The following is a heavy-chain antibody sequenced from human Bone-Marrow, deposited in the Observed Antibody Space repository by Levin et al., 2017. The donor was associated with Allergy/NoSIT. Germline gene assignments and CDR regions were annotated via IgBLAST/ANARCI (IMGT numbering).Heavy chain of an antibody. CDR3: AHRDWLNYFFDL. V-gene: IGHV2-5*02. Sequence: GSGPTLVKPTQTLTLTCTFSGFSLSTRGVAVGWFRQPPGKALEWLTLISWDDDQRYRPSLETRLTITKDTSRNQVVLTMTNMDPVDTATYFCAHRDWLNYFFDLWGQGTLVTVSS. CDR2: ISWDDDQ. D-gene: IGHD3-9*01. J-gene: IGHJ4*02. CDR1: GFSLSTRGVA.